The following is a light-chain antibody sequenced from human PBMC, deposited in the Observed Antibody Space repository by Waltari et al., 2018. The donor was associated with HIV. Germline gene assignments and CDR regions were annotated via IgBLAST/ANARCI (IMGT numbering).Light chain of an antibody. CDR2: EVS. V-gene: IGLV2-14*01. J-gene: IGLJ3*02. CDR3: SSYVTGGSLL. CDR1: SSDVGGYNY. Sequence: QSALTQPASVSGSPGPSITISCTGTSSDVGGYNYVSWYQQHPGKAPKLMIYEVSNRPSGVSNRFSGSKSGNTASLTISGLQADDEGVYYCSSYVTGGSLLFGGGTQVTVL.